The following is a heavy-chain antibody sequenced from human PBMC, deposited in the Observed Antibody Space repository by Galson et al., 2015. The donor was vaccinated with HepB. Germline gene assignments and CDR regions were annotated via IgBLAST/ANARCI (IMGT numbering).Heavy chain of an antibody. CDR3: ARGHFGSGNYPHFDY. V-gene: IGHV3-7*05. CDR2: INQDGSVK. Sequence: SLRLSCAASRFIFSNYWMNWVRQAPGKRLEWVASINQDGSVKYYVDSVKGRFTISRSRDNTKNLLYLQMNSLRAEDTAVYYCARGHFGSGNYPHFDYWGQGTLVTVSS. J-gene: IGHJ4*02. D-gene: IGHD3-10*01. CDR1: RFIFSNYW.